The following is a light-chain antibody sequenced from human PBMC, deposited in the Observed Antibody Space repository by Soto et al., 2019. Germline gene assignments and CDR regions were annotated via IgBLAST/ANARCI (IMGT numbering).Light chain of an antibody. Sequence: EIVMTQSPATLSVSPGERATLSCRASQRISGALAWYQQKPGQPPRLLIYGASTRATGVPARFTGSGSGSEFTLTISGLQSEDFAVYYCQQGHNWPLTFGQGTRLE. CDR3: QQGHNWPLT. CDR2: GAS. J-gene: IGKJ2*01. CDR1: QRISGA. V-gene: IGKV3-15*01.